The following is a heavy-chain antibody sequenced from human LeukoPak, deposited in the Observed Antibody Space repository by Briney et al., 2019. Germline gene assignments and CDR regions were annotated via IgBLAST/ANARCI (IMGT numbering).Heavy chain of an antibody. Sequence: SETLSLTCTVSGGSLSNYYWSWIRQPPGKGLEWIGYIFYSGSTNYNPSLKSRVTISVDTSKNQFSLKLSSVTAADTAVYYCARHVSDYYGSGSYYYYYYYYLDVWGKGTTVTVSS. CDR3: ARHVSDYYGSGSYYYYYYYYLDV. CDR1: GGSLSNYY. CDR2: IFYSGST. J-gene: IGHJ6*03. D-gene: IGHD3-10*01. V-gene: IGHV4-59*08.